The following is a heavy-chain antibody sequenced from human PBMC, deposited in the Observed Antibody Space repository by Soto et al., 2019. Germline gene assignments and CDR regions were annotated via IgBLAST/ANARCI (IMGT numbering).Heavy chain of an antibody. D-gene: IGHD6-6*01. CDR2: RWYDGSNK. V-gene: IGHV3-33*01. CDR1: GFTFSSYG. J-gene: IGHJ6*02. CDR3: ARDHYSSSESYYYYGMDV. Sequence: PGGPLRLSCAASGFTFSSYGMHWVRQAPGKGLEWVAVRWYDGSNKYYADSVKGRFTISRDNSKNTLYLQMNSLRAEDTAVYYCARDHYSSSESYYYYGMDVWGQGTTVTVSS.